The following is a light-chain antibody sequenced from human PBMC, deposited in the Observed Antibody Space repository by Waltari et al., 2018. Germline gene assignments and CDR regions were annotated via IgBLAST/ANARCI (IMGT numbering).Light chain of an antibody. V-gene: IGLV2-14*01. CDR3: SSFTRSASYV. CDR2: EVS. Sequence: QSALTQPASVSGSPGQSITISCTGTSSDVGGHNYVSWYQQHPGKVPKLMIHEVSNRPSGISNRFSGSKSGNTASLTISGLQTEDEADYYCSSFTRSASYVFGTGTKVTVL. CDR1: SSDVGGHNY. J-gene: IGLJ1*01.